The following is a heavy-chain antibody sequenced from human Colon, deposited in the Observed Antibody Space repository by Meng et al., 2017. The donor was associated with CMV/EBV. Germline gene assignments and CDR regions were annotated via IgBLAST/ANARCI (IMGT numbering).Heavy chain of an antibody. J-gene: IGHJ4*02. V-gene: IGHV3-48*04. CDR3: ARDPHGGEDPSYFDV. D-gene: IGHD2-21*01. CDR1: GFTFSPYN. Sequence: GESLKISCAASGFTFSPYNLNWVRQAPGRGLQWVSSISDSGATTYYADSVKGRFTIFRDNAKNSLFLQMNSLRAEDTAVYYCARDPHGGEDPSYFDVWGQGTLVTVSS. CDR2: ISDSGATT.